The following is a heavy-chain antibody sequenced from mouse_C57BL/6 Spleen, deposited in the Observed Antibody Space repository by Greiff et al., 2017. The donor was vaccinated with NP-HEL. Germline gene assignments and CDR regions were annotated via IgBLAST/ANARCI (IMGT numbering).Heavy chain of an antibody. J-gene: IGHJ3*01. CDR3: ARDGDYDYDGFAY. V-gene: IGHV3-6*01. Sequence: EVKLMESGPGLVKPSQSLSLTCSVTGYSITSGYYWNWIRQFPGNKLEWMGYISYDGSNNYNPSLKNRISITRDTSKNQFFLKLNSVTTEDTATYYCARDGDYDYDGFAYWGQGTLVTVSA. CDR2: ISYDGSN. D-gene: IGHD2-4*01. CDR1: GYSITSGYY.